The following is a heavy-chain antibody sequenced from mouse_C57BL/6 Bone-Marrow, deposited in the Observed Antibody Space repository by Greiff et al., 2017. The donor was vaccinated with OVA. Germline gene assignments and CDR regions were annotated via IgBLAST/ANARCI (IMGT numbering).Heavy chain of an antibody. V-gene: IGHV8-12*01. D-gene: IGHD1-1*01. J-gene: IGHJ1*03. CDR3: ARYYGSSYDWYFDV. CDR2: IYWDDDK. Sequence: QSSQTLSLTCSFSGFSLSTSGMGVSWIRQPSGKGLEWLAHIYWDDDKRYNPSLKSRLTISKDTSRNQVFLKITSVDTADTATYYCARYYGSSYDWYFDVWGTGTTVTVSS. CDR1: GFSLSTSGMG.